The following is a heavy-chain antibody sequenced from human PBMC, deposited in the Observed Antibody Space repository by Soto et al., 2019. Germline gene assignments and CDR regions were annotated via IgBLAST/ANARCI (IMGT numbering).Heavy chain of an antibody. CDR1: GGSISSSSYY. V-gene: IGHV4-39*01. Sequence: QLQLQESGPGLVKPSETLSLTCTVSGGSISSSSYYWGWIRQPPGKGLEWIGSIYYSGSTYYNPSLKSRVTISVDTSKNQFSLKLSSVTAADTAVYYCARLTPSYYYYMDVWGKGTTVTVSS. CDR2: IYYSGST. CDR3: ARLTPSYYYYMDV. J-gene: IGHJ6*03.